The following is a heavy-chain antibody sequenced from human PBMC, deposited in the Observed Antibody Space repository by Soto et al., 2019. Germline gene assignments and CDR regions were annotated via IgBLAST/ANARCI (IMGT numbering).Heavy chain of an antibody. CDR1: GGSMSSNY. J-gene: IGHJ2*01. CDR3: ARGGIQLWQWGWYFDL. V-gene: IGHV4-59*01. D-gene: IGHD5-18*01. CDR2: IYYTGST. Sequence: KPSETLSLTCTVSGGSMSSNYWTWIRQSPGKGLEWIGYIYYTGSTKYNPSLKSRVTISLDTSKNQFSLRPTSVTSADTAVYYCARGGIQLWQWGWYFDLWGRGTLVTVSS.